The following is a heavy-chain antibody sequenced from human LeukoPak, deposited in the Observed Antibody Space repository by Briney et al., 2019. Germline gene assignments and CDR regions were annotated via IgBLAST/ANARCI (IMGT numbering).Heavy chain of an antibody. D-gene: IGHD2-15*01. CDR3: ARDHANCSGGSCYLGKFDY. Sequence: SETLSLTCTVSGGSVSSGSYYWSWIRQPPGKGLEWIGNIYYSGSTNYNPSLKSRVTISVDTSKNQFSLKLSSVTAADTAVYYCARDHANCSGGSCYLGKFDYWGQGTLVTVSS. CDR2: IYYSGST. CDR1: GGSVSSGSYY. J-gene: IGHJ4*02. V-gene: IGHV4-61*01.